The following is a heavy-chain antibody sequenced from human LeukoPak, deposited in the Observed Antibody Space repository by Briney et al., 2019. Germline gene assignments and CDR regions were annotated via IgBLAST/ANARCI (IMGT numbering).Heavy chain of an antibody. CDR2: INVGNGNT. V-gene: IGHV1-3*01. D-gene: IGHD2-15*01. J-gene: IGHJ4*02. Sequence: ASVNVSCTASGYTFTSYAMHWVRQAPGQRLEWMGWINVGNGNTKYSQKFQGRVTITRDTSASTAYMELSSLRSEDTAVYYCAREGVAAAEFDYWGQGTLVTVSS. CDR1: GYTFTSYA. CDR3: AREGVAAAEFDY.